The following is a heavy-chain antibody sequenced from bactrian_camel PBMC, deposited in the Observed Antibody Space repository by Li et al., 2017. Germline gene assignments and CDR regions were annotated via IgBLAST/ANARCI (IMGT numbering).Heavy chain of an antibody. CDR3: AGVERERLCRWTEFSY. D-gene: IGHD4*01. V-gene: IGHV3S31*01. CDR1: VFPHSTKC. J-gene: IGHJ4*01. Sequence: DVQLVESGGGSVQPGGSLRLSCVASVFPHSTKCMGWFRQAPGQEREGVGFIYTVGGNAYYNESVEGRFTISQDKAKNTVYLQMNSLKPEDTATYYCAGVERERLCRWTEFSYWGQGTQVTV. CDR2: IYTVGGNA.